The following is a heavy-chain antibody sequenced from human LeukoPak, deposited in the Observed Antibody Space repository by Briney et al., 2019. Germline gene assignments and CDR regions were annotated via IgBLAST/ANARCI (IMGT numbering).Heavy chain of an antibody. CDR1: GYTFTSYA. CDR3: ARDRCSSTSCYPAFTSFDY. J-gene: IGHJ4*02. V-gene: IGHV1-69*13. Sequence: SVKVSCKASGYTFTSYAISWVRQAPGQGLEWMGGTIPIFGTANYAQKFQGRVTITADESTSTAYMELSSLRSEDTAVYYCARDRCSSTSCYPAFTSFDYWGQGTLVTVSS. D-gene: IGHD2-2*01. CDR2: TIPIFGTA.